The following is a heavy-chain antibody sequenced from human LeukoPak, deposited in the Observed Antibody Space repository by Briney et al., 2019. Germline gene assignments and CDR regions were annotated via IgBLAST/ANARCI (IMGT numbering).Heavy chain of an antibody. V-gene: IGHV3-53*01. CDR2: IYSGGGT. CDR1: GFTVSINY. CDR3: ARMYSGYDNYYYYYMDV. Sequence: GGSLRLSCAASGFTVSINYMSWVRQAPGKGLEWVSVIYSGGGTSYADSVKGRFTISRDNSKNTLYLQMNSLRAEDTAVYYCARMYSGYDNYYYYYMDVWGKGTTVTVSS. J-gene: IGHJ6*03. D-gene: IGHD5-12*01.